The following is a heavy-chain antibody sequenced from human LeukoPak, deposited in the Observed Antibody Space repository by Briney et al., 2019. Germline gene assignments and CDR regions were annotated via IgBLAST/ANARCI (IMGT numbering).Heavy chain of an antibody. CDR3: ARGAIYGSGTYFDY. CDR2: INHSGST. J-gene: IGHJ4*02. D-gene: IGHD3-10*01. CDR1: GGSFSGYY. Sequence: SETLSLTCAVYGGSFSGYYYNWIRQPPGKGLEWIGEINHSGSTNYNPSLKSRVTISVDTSKNQFSLKLSSVTAADTAVYYCARGAIYGSGTYFDYWGQGTLVTVSS. V-gene: IGHV4-34*01.